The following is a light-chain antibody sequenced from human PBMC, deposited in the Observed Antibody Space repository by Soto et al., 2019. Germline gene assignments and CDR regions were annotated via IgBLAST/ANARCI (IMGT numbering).Light chain of an antibody. J-gene: IGLJ1*01. CDR1: SSDVGGNDY. Sequence: QSALTQPASVYGSPGQSITISCTGSSSDVGGNDYVSWYQQYPGKAPKVLIYGVSNRPSGVSNRFSGFKSGNTASLTISGLQVEDEASYHCRSYTTTSTTYGLGPGTKVTVL. V-gene: IGLV2-14*01. CDR3: RSYTTTSTTYG. CDR2: GVS.